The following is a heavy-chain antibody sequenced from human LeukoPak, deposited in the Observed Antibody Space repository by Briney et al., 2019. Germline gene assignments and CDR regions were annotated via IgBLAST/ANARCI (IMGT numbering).Heavy chain of an antibody. V-gene: IGHV3-30-3*01. Sequence: GRSLRLSCAASGFTFSSYAMHWVRQAPGKGLEWVAIISYDGTNKYYADSVKGRFTISRENSQNTLYLQMNSLRAEDTAVYYCARAPFYSGLDFWGQGTLVTVSS. CDR2: ISYDGTNK. CDR1: GFTFSSYA. J-gene: IGHJ4*02. D-gene: IGHD1-26*01. CDR3: ARAPFYSGLDF.